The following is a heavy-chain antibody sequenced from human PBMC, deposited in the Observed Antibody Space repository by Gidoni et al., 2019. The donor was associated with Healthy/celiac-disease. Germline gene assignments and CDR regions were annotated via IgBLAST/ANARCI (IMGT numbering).Heavy chain of an antibody. CDR3: AKTRPYYDILTGYLYYFDY. J-gene: IGHJ4*02. CDR2: ISYDGSNK. D-gene: IGHD3-9*01. Sequence: QVQLGESGGGVVQPGRSLRLSCAASGFTFSSYGMPWVRQAPGKGLEWVAVISYDGSNKYYADSVKGRFTISRDNSKNTLYLQMNSLRADDTAVYYCAKTRPYYDILTGYLYYFDYWGQGTLVTVSS. V-gene: IGHV3-30*18. CDR1: GFTFSSYG.